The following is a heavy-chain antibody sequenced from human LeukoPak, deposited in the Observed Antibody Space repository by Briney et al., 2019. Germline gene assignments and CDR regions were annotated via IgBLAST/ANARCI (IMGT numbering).Heavy chain of an antibody. J-gene: IGHJ2*01. D-gene: IGHD3/OR15-3a*01. CDR2: ISKSGGST. V-gene: IGHV3-23*01. CDR1: GLTFSNYG. CDR3: ARTHPGRWYFDL. Sequence: GGSLRLSCAASGLTFSNYGMSWVRQAPGKGLEWVSGISKSGGSTYYADSVKGRFTISRDNSKNTLYLQMNSLRAEDMAVYYCARTHPGRWYFDLWGRGTLVTVSS.